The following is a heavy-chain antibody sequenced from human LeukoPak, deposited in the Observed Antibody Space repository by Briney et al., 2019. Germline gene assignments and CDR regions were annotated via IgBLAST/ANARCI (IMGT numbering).Heavy chain of an antibody. V-gene: IGHV3-73*01. D-gene: IGHD6-19*01. Sequence: GGSLRLSCAASGFTFSGSTMHWVRQASGKGLEWVGRTRNKANSYATAYAASVKGRFTISRDNSKNTLYLQMNSLRAEDTAVYYCARDSLSPGVRKRIAVAGFDYWGQGTLVTVSS. CDR2: TRNKANSYAT. CDR1: GFTFSGST. CDR3: ARDSLSPGVRKRIAVAGFDY. J-gene: IGHJ4*02.